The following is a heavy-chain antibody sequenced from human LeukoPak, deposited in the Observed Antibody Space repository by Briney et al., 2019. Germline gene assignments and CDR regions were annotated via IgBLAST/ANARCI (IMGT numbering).Heavy chain of an antibody. CDR3: ARAARMISDAFDI. Sequence: SETLSLTCTVSGGSISSGSYYWSWIRQPAGKGLEWTGRIYTSGSTNYNPSLKSRVTISVDTSKNQFSLKLSSVTAADTAVYYCARAARMISDAFDIWGQGTMVTVSS. D-gene: IGHD3-22*01. V-gene: IGHV4-61*02. CDR1: GGSISSGSYY. J-gene: IGHJ3*02. CDR2: IYTSGST.